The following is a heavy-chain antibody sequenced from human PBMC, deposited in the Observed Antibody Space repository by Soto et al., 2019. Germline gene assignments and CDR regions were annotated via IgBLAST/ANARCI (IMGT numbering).Heavy chain of an antibody. CDR3: ARSRGYSYGSFVLLNWFDP. Sequence: SETLSLTCNVSGGSISSSRSYWAWIRQPPGKGLEWIANIFYSGSTYYNPSLKSRVTISVDTSKNQFSLKLSSVTAADTAVYYCARSRGYSYGSFVLLNWFDPWGQGTLVTVSS. V-gene: IGHV4-39*07. CDR1: GGSISSSRSY. J-gene: IGHJ5*02. CDR2: IFYSGST. D-gene: IGHD5-18*01.